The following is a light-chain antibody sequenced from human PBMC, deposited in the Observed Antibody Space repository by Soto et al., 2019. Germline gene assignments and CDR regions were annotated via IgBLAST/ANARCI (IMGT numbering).Light chain of an antibody. CDR3: QQSYDVPPT. V-gene: IGKV1-39*01. Sequence: DIQITQSPSSLSASVLDRFTLTCRASQTINNHLNWYQQKPGKAPKFLIYAASNLQSGVPSRFSGSGSGTNFTLTITSLQPEDFATYYCQQSYDVPPTFGQGTRLEIK. CDR1: QTINNH. CDR2: AAS. J-gene: IGKJ5*01.